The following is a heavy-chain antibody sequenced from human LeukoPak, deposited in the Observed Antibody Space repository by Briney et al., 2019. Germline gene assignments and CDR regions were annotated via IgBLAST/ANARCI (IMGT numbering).Heavy chain of an antibody. CDR3: ARAEGYGAVDY. V-gene: IGHV3-21*06. CDR2: ISGTGSYI. D-gene: IGHD5-12*01. Sequence: PGGSLRLSCAASGFTFSSYSMNWVRQAPGKGLEWVSSISGTGSYIYYADSLKGRFTISRDNAKNSLYLQMNSLRAEDTALYYCARAEGYGAVDYWGQGTLVSVSS. CDR1: GFTFSSYS. J-gene: IGHJ4*02.